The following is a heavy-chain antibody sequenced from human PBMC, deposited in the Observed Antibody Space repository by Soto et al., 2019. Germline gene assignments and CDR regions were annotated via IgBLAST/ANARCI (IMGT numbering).Heavy chain of an antibody. Sequence: QVQLQESGPGLVKPSGTLSLTCAVSGGSISSSNWWSWVRQPPGKGLEWIGEIYHSGSTHYNPSRKSQATISVDKSKNPFSLNLSSVTAAETAVYYCVRLDGASPADFDYWGQGTLVNVSS. V-gene: IGHV4-4*02. J-gene: IGHJ4*02. CDR3: VRLDGASPADFDY. CDR2: IYHSGST. D-gene: IGHD1-26*01. CDR1: GGSISSSNW.